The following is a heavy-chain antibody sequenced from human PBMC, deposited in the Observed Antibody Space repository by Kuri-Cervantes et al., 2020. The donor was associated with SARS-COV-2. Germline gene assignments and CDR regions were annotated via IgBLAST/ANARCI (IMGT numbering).Heavy chain of an antibody. Sequence: GESLKISCAASGFTFSSYGMHWVCQAPGKGLEWVANIRQDGSEKYYVDSVKGRFTISRDNAKNSLYLQMNSLRAEDTAVYYCAREGFQYQLLRGAYFDYWGQGTLVTVSS. CDR2: IRQDGSEK. CDR3: AREGFQYQLLRGAYFDY. D-gene: IGHD2-2*01. CDR1: GFTFSSYG. J-gene: IGHJ4*02. V-gene: IGHV3-7*05.